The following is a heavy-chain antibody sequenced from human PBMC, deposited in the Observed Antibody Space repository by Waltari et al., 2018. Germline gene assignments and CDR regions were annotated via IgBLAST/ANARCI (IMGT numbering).Heavy chain of an antibody. CDR1: GDTFSSYA. V-gene: IGHV1-69*14. D-gene: IGHD4-4*01. CDR2: IIPIFGTA. Sequence: QVQLVQSGAEVKKPGSSVKVSCKASGDTFSSYAISRVQQARGHGLEWMGGIIPIFGTANYAQKFQVRFTITADKSTSTAYMELSSLRSEDTAVYYCARAGLLTVTMYYYYYYMDVWGKGTTVTVSS. CDR3: ARAGLLTVTMYYYYYYMDV. J-gene: IGHJ6*03.